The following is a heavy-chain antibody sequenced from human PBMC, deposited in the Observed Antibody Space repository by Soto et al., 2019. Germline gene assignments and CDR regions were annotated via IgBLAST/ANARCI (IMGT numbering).Heavy chain of an antibody. CDR1: GYTFTSYG. CDR2: ISAYNGNT. V-gene: IGHV1-18*04. J-gene: IGHJ4*02. CDR3: ARTFYDSSGYYPGFDY. D-gene: IGHD3-22*01. Sequence: ASVKVSCKASGYTFTSYGISWLRQSPGQGLEWMGWISAYNGNTNCAQKLQGRVTMTTDTSTSTAYMELRSLRSDDTAVYYCARTFYDSSGYYPGFDYWGQGTLVTVSS.